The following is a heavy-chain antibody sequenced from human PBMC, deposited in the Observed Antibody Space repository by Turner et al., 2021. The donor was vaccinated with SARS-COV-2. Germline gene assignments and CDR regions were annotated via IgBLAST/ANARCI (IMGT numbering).Heavy chain of an antibody. CDR3: ARQGGSSSPIDGLDV. V-gene: IGHV4-34*01. J-gene: IGHJ3*01. Sequence: QVQLQQWGAGLLKPSETLSLTCAAYGGSFSGYYLSWIRQPPGKGLEWIGEINHSGSTNYNPSLKSRVTISVDTSKNQFSLKLTSVTAADTAVYFCARQGGSSSPIDGLDVWGQGTMVTMYS. D-gene: IGHD3-10*01. CDR2: INHSGST. CDR1: GGSFSGYY.